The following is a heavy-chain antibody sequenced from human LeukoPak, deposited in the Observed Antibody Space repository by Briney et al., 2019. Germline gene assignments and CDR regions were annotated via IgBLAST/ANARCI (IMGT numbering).Heavy chain of an antibody. CDR2: ISGSGGST. J-gene: IGHJ4*02. V-gene: IGHV3-23*01. CDR3: AKHYYDSSGYYYGSDYFDY. D-gene: IGHD3-22*01. CDR1: GFTFSSYS. Sequence: GGSLRLSCAASGFTFSSYSMSWVRQAPGKGPEWISAISGSGGSTYYADSVKGRFTISRDNSKNTLYLQMNSLRAEDTAVYYCAKHYYDSSGYYYGSDYFDYWGQGTLVTVSS.